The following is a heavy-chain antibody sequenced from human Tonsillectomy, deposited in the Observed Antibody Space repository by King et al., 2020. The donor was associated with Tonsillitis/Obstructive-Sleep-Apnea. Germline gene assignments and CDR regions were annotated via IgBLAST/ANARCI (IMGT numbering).Heavy chain of an antibody. V-gene: IGHV4-59*01. CDR2: IFSTGTT. Sequence: VQLQESGPGLVKPSETLSLTCTVSGGSISGYYWNWVRQPPGQGLEWIGYIFSTGTTNYSPSLKSRVTISHDASKRQFSLNLSSVTAADTAVYYCARGTVAPAWFDPWGQGTLVTVSS. D-gene: IGHD4-17*01. CDR3: ARGTVAPAWFDP. CDR1: GGSISGYY. J-gene: IGHJ5*02.